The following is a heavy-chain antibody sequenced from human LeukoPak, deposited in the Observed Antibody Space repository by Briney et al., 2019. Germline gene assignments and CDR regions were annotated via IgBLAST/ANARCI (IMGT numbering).Heavy chain of an antibody. J-gene: IGHJ4*02. CDR1: GFTFSSYG. CDR3: AKDMGRLIYYDILTGFDY. V-gene: IGHV3-30*02. Sequence: PGGSLRLSCAGSGFTFSSYGMHWVRQAPGKGLEWVSFIRYDGSNKYYADSVKGRFTISRDNSKNTLYLQMNSLRAEDTAVYYCAKDMGRLIYYDILTGFDYWGQGTLVTVSS. D-gene: IGHD3-9*01. CDR2: IRYDGSNK.